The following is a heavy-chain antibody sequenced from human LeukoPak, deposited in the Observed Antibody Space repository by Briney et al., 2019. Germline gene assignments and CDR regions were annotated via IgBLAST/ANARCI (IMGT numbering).Heavy chain of an antibody. Sequence: GGSLRLSCAGSVFTFSSYGMQWVRQAPGKGLEWVAVIWYDGSNKYYADSVKGRFTISRDNSKNTLYLQMNSLRAEDTAVYYCARDATRSIAVAGTFDYWGQGTLVTVSS. CDR3: ARDATRSIAVAGTFDY. V-gene: IGHV3-33*01. CDR1: VFTFSSYG. CDR2: IWYDGSNK. J-gene: IGHJ4*02. D-gene: IGHD6-19*01.